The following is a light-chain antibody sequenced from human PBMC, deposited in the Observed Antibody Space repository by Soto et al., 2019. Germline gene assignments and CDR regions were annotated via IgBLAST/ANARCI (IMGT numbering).Light chain of an antibody. J-gene: IGKJ2*01. CDR2: AAS. V-gene: IGKV1-39*01. CDR3: QQSYITPYT. CDR1: QSISVH. Sequence: DIPMTQSPSSLSASVRDTVTITCRASQSISVHLNWYQQKPGEVPKLLIYAASNLHSGVPSRFSGRGSETDFALTISSLQPEDFATYYCQQSYITPYTFGQGTRLEIK.